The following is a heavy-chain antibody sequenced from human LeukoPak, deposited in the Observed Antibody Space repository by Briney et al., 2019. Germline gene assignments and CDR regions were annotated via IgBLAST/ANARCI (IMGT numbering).Heavy chain of an antibody. CDR1: GGSISSGGYY. CDR3: ARRRFLEWLFY. D-gene: IGHD3-3*01. V-gene: IGHV4-30-2*01. CDR2: IYHSGST. J-gene: IGHJ4*02. Sequence: SETLSLTCTVSGGSISSGGYYWSWIGQPPGKGLEWIGYIYHSGSTYYNPSLKSRVTISVDRSKNQFSLKLSSVTAADTAVYYCARRRFLEWLFYWGQGTLVTVSS.